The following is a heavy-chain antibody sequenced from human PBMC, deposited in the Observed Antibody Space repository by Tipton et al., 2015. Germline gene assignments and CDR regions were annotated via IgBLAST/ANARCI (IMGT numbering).Heavy chain of an antibody. J-gene: IGHJ5*02. V-gene: IGHV4-39*07. CDR1: GGSIRSSSNY. D-gene: IGHD2-15*01. Sequence: TLSLTCTVSGGSIRSSSNYWGWIRQPPGKGLEWIGSIYYSGSTNYNPSLKSRVTMSVDTSKNQFSLKLTSVTAADTAVYYCARGGNNWFDPWGQGTLVTVSS. CDR3: ARGGNNWFDP. CDR2: IYYSGST.